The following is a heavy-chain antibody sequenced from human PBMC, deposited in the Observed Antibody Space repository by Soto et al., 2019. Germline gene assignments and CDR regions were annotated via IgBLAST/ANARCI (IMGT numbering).Heavy chain of an antibody. J-gene: IGHJ6*02. CDR3: ARDCSGGSCYPGMDV. CDR1: GFNFNSYT. V-gene: IGHV3-21*01. Sequence: GGSLRLSCAASGFNFNSYTINWVRQAPGKRLEWLSSISSSGYIFSTDSVRGRFTISRDNAKNSVYLQINSLRAEDTAVYFCARDCSGGSCYPGMDVWGQVPAATFSS. D-gene: IGHD2-15*01. CDR2: ISSSGYI.